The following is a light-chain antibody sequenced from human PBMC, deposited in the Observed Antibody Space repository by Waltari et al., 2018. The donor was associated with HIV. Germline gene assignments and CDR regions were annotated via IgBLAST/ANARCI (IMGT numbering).Light chain of an antibody. Sequence: QSALTQPRSLSGSPGRQVTIPCPGTSTHVGLYKSAHWYQQHPGKVPKLLIYDLNDRPSGVPDRFSGSKSGTTASLTISGLQAEDEAFYYCCSYAGSYTLIFGGGTKLTVL. V-gene: IGLV2-11*01. J-gene: IGLJ2*01. CDR1: STHVGLYKS. CDR3: CSYAGSYTLI. CDR2: DLN.